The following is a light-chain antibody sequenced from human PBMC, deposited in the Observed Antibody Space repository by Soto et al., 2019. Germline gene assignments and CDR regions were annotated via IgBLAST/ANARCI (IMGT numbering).Light chain of an antibody. Sequence: DIQMTQSPSSLSASVGDRVTITCRSSQSISSYLNWYQQKPGKAPKLLIYAASSLQSGVSSRFSGSGSGTDFTLTISSLQPEDFATYYCQQFNNYITFGQGTRLEIK. CDR2: AAS. CDR1: QSISSY. CDR3: QQFNNYIT. J-gene: IGKJ5*01. V-gene: IGKV1-39*01.